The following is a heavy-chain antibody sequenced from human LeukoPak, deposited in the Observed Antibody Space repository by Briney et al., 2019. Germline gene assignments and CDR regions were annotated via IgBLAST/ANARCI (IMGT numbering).Heavy chain of an antibody. D-gene: IGHD4-17*01. CDR2: IKCSGWT. CDR3: ARLHGDYLGFDY. V-gene: IGHV4-34*01. Sequence: PSETLSLTCAVYGGSCSGYYWSWIRQPPGKGLEWIGEIKCSGWTKYNPSLKSRFTISVDTSKNHFSLKLSSVPAADTAVYYCARLHGDYLGFDYWGQGTLVTVSS. J-gene: IGHJ4*02. CDR1: GGSCSGYY.